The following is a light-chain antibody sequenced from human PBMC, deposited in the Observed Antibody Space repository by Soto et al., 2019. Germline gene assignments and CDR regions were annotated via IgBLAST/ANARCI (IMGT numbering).Light chain of an antibody. Sequence: EIVLTQSPGTLYLSPGERATLSCRASQSLSGNYLAWYQQKPGQAPRFLIYGASNRATGIPDRFSGGGSGTDFALTISRPEPEDSAVYYCQQYGSSPITFGQGTRLEIK. V-gene: IGKV3-20*01. CDR3: QQYGSSPIT. CDR2: GAS. J-gene: IGKJ5*01. CDR1: QSLSGNY.